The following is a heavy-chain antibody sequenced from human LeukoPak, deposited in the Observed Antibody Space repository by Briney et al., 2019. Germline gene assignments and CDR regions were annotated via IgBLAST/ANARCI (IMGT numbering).Heavy chain of an antibody. CDR3: ARGGRWLQFTYDAFDI. Sequence: PSETLSLTCTVSGYSIRTDYYWGWIRQPPGKGPEWIGTIYKSGNTYYNPSLRSRVTISVDTSKNQFSLKLSSVTAADTAVYYCARGGRWLQFTYDAFDIWGQGTMVTVSS. V-gene: IGHV4-38-2*02. J-gene: IGHJ3*02. D-gene: IGHD5-24*01. CDR1: GYSIRTDYY. CDR2: IYKSGNT.